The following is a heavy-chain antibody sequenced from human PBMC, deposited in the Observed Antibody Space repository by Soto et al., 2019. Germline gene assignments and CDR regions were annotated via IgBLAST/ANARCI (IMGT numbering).Heavy chain of an antibody. CDR2: IKQDGSDK. V-gene: IGHV3-7*01. CDR1: GFMFSNYW. CDR3: ARNRDYAFDY. J-gene: IGHJ4*02. D-gene: IGHD4-17*01. Sequence: GGSLRLSCAASGFMFSNYWMSWVRQAPGKGLEGVAIIKQDGSDKYYVDSVKGRFTISRDNAKNSLYLQMNSLRIEDAAVYYCARNRDYAFDYWGRGTLVTVSS.